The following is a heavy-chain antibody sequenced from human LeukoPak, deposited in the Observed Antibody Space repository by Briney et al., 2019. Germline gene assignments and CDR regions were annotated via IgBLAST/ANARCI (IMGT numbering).Heavy chain of an antibody. D-gene: IGHD2-15*01. CDR3: ARRLVDSGASQVSYD. CDR2: INDSGSV. V-gene: IGHV4-34*01. J-gene: IGHJ4*02. Sequence: PSETLSLTCAVYGGSFSGYYWSWIRQPPGKGLEWIGEINDSGSVNCNPSLKNRVTLSVDTSKNQFSLRLSSVAAADTAVYYCARRLVDSGASQVSYDSGQGTLVTVSS. CDR1: GGSFSGYY.